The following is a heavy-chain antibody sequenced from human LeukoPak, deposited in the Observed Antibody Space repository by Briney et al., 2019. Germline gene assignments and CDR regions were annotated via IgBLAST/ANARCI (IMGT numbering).Heavy chain of an antibody. CDR3: ARYGSGSYYHY. CDR1: GFTFSDYA. Sequence: TGGSLRLSCAASGFTFSDYAMHWVRQAPGKGLEYVSAISTDGGGTYYVNSVKGRFTISRDNPKNTLYLQMGSLRAEDMAVYYCARYGSGSYYHYWGQGTLVTVSS. CDR2: ISTDGGGT. J-gene: IGHJ4*02. V-gene: IGHV3-64*01. D-gene: IGHD3-10*01.